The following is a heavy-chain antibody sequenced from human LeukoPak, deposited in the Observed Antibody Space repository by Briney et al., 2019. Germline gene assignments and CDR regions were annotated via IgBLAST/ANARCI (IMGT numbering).Heavy chain of an antibody. J-gene: IGHJ6*04. D-gene: IGHD3-10*02. CDR1: GFTFSSYE. Sequence: GGSLRLSCAASGFTFSSYEMNWVRQPPGKGLEWVSYISSSGSTIYYADSVKGRFTISRDNAKNSLYLQMNSLRAEDTAVYYCAELGITTIGGVWGKGTTVTISS. CDR2: ISSSGSTI. CDR3: AELGITTIGGV. V-gene: IGHV3-48*03.